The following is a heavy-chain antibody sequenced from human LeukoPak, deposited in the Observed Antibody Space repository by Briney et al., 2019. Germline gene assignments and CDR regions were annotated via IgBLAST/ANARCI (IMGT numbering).Heavy chain of an antibody. J-gene: IGHJ4*02. Sequence: PGGSLTLSCAASGFTFSSYEMNWVRQAPGKGLEWVSYISSSDSSTYYADSVKGRFTISRDNAKNSLSLQMNSLRVEDTAVYYCARDKYSGFVLDCWGQGTLVTVSS. CDR1: GFTFSSYE. CDR3: ARDKYSGFVLDC. V-gene: IGHV3-48*03. CDR2: ISSSDSST. D-gene: IGHD5-12*01.